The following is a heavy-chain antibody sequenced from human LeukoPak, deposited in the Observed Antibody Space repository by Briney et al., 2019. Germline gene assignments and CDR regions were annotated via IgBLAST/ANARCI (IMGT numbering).Heavy chain of an antibody. CDR3: ATYIYCSSTSCFRRLLDN. Sequence: GGSLRLSCAASGFTFSDYYMSWIRQAPGKGLEWVSYMSSSGNTIYYADSVRGRFTISRDNAKNSLCLQMHSLRAEDTAVYYCATYIYCSSTSCFRRLLDNWGQGTQVTVSA. D-gene: IGHD2-2*01. CDR2: MSSSGNTI. V-gene: IGHV3-11*01. CDR1: GFTFSDYY. J-gene: IGHJ4*02.